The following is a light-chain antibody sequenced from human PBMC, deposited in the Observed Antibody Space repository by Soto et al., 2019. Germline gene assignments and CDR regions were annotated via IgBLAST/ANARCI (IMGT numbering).Light chain of an antibody. CDR1: QSVSSY. J-gene: IGKJ5*01. V-gene: IGKV3-11*01. Sequence: EVVLTQSPGTLSLSPVERATLSCMASQSVSSYLAWYQQKPCQAPRLLIYDASNRATGIPARFSGSGSGTDFTLTISSLEPEDLAVYYCQQRSNWPPSITFGQGTRLEIK. CDR2: DAS. CDR3: QQRSNWPPSIT.